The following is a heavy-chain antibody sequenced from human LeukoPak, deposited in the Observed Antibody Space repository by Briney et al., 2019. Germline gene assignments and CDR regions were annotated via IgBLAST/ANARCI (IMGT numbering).Heavy chain of an antibody. Sequence: PGGSLRLSCAASGFTFSNAWMSWVRQAPGKGLEWVVRIKSKTDGGTTDYAAPVKGRFTISSDDSKNTLYLQMNSLKTEDTAVYYCTTEGGDYDILTGYFEYFDYWGQGTLVTVS. D-gene: IGHD3-9*01. CDR3: TTEGGDYDILTGYFEYFDY. J-gene: IGHJ4*02. CDR2: IKSKTDGGTT. V-gene: IGHV3-15*01. CDR1: GFTFSNAW.